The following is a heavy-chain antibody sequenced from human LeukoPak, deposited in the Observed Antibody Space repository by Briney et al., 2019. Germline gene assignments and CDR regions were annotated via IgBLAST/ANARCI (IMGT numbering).Heavy chain of an antibody. CDR1: GFTLSSYW. CDR3: ASNAYVDYFDY. V-gene: IGHV3-7*01. D-gene: IGHD3-16*01. J-gene: IGHJ4*02. CDR2: IKQDGSEK. Sequence: GGSLRLSCAASGFTLSSYWMSWVRQAPGKGREGVANIKQDGSEKYYVDSVKGRFTISRDNAKNSLYLQMNSLRAEDTAVYYCASNAYVDYFDYWGQGTLVTVSS.